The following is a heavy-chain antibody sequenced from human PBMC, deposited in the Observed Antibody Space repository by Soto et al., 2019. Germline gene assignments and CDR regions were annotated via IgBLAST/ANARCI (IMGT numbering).Heavy chain of an antibody. CDR3: ARAVPVWSGELFHYYYGMEC. D-gene: IGHD3-10*01. V-gene: IGHV1-8*01. CDR1: GYTFTSYD. Sequence: ASVKVSCKASGYTFTSYDINWVRQAAGQGLEWMGWMNPNSGNTGCAQKFQGRVTMTRNTSISTAYMELSSLRSEDTAVYYCARAVPVWSGELFHYYYGMECWGQGTTVRVSS. CDR2: MNPNSGNT. J-gene: IGHJ6*01.